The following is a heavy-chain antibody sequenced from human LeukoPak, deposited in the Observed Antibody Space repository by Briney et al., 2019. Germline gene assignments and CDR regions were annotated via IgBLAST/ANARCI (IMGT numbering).Heavy chain of an antibody. J-gene: IGHJ5*02. Sequence: GGSLRLSCAASGFTFSGFWMHWVRQAPGKGLVWVSRISSNGSSTSYADSVKGRSTISRDNAKNTLYLQMSSLRAEDTAVYYCARVVSGYTDSWFDPWGQGTLVTVSS. D-gene: IGHD3-22*01. CDR1: GFTFSGFW. CDR3: ARVVSGYTDSWFDP. CDR2: ISSNGSST. V-gene: IGHV3-74*01.